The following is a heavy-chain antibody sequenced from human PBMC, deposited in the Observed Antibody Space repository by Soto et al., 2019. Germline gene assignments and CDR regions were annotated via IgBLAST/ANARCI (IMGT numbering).Heavy chain of an antibody. Sequence: SETLSLTCTVSGDSIGGVGYWSWIRQFPGRGLEWIGCISFSGSTYYNPALNNRISLSLDTSQNQFSLKLLSVTAADTAIYYCARSGVTGIVIPSHWFDPWGQGTLVTVSS. J-gene: IGHJ5*02. V-gene: IGHV4-31*03. D-gene: IGHD2-21*02. CDR1: GDSIGGVGY. CDR2: ISFSGST. CDR3: ARSGVTGIVIPSHWFDP.